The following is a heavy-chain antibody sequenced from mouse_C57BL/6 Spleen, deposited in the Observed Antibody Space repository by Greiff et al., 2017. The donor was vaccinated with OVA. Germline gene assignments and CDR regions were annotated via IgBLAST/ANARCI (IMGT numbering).Heavy chain of an antibody. Sequence: QVQLKQPGAELVKPGASVKLSCKASGYTFTSYWMHWVKQRPGQGLEWIGMIHPNSGSTNYNEKFKSKATLTVDKSSSTAYMQLSSLTSEDSAVYYCAHSNYGYFDVWGTGTTVTVAS. V-gene: IGHV1-64*01. J-gene: IGHJ1*03. D-gene: IGHD2-5*01. CDR2: IHPNSGST. CDR3: AHSNYGYFDV. CDR1: GYTFTSYW.